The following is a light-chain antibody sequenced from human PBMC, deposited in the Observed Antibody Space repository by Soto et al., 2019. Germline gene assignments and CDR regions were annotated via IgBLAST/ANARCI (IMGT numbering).Light chain of an antibody. CDR3: QQRSNWPPLT. V-gene: IGKV3-11*01. CDR1: QNVDSNY. CDR2: GAS. J-gene: IGKJ5*01. Sequence: EIVMTQSPATLSVVPGERATLSCRASQNVDSNYLAWYQQKPGQAPRIIIFGASNRATGIPARFSGSGSGTDFTLTISSLEPEDFAVYYCQQRSNWPPLTFGQGTRLEI.